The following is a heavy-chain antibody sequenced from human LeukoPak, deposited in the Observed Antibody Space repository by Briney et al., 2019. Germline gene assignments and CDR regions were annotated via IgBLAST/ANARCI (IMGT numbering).Heavy chain of an antibody. J-gene: IGHJ6*02. CDR2: ISSSSSYI. V-gene: IGHV3-21*01. D-gene: IGHD4-17*01. Sequence: GGSLRLSCAASGITFSSNSMNWVRQAPGKGLEWVSSISSSSSYIYYADSVKGRFTISRDNAKNSLYLQMNSLRAGDTAVYYCARAYGDYGMDVWGQGTTVTVSS. CDR1: GITFSSNS. CDR3: ARAYGDYGMDV.